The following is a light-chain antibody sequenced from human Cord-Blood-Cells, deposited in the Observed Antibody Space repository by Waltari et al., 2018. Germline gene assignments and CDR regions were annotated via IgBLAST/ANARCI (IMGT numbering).Light chain of an antibody. V-gene: IGLV2-14*01. J-gene: IGLJ2*01. CDR1: SSDVGGYHS. CDR2: DVS. Sequence: QSALTQPPSVSGSPGQSITIPCTGTSSDVGGYHSASWYQQHPGKAPKLMIYDVSNRPSGVSNRFSGSKSGNTASLTISGLQAEDEADYYCSSYTSSSTLVVFGGGTKLTVL. CDR3: SSYTSSSTLVV.